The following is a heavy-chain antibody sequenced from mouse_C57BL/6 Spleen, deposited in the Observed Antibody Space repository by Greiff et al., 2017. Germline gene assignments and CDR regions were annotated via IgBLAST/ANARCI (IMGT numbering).Heavy chain of an antibody. Sequence: VQLQQSGAELVKPGASVKISCKASGYAFSSYWMNWVKQRPGKGLEWIGQIYPGDGDTNYNGKFKGKATLTADKSSSTAYMQLSSLTAEDSAVYFCARRYDGPWYFDVWGTGTTGTVSS. J-gene: IGHJ1*03. CDR3: ARRYDGPWYFDV. CDR2: IYPGDGDT. V-gene: IGHV1-80*01. D-gene: IGHD2-3*01. CDR1: GYAFSSYW.